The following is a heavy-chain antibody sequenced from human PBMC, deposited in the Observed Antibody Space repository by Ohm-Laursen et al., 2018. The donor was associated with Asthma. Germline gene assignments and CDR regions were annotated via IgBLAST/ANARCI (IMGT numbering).Heavy chain of an antibody. Sequence: SDTQSLTCTVSGGSISSTSYYWGWIRQPPGKGLEWIGYIYSTGSTNYNPSLESRVTISIDTSTNQFSLKLSSVTAADTAVYYCARGHGYKLYWGQGTLVTVSS. D-gene: IGHD5-24*01. J-gene: IGHJ4*02. CDR1: GGSISSTSYY. CDR2: IYSTGST. CDR3: ARGHGYKLY. V-gene: IGHV4-61*05.